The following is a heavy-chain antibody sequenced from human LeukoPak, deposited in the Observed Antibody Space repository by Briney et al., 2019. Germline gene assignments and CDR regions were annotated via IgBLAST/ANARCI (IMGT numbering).Heavy chain of an antibody. V-gene: IGHV3-21*01. CDR2: ISSSSSYI. Sequence: GGSLRLSCAASGFTFSSYSMNWVRQAPGKGLEWVSSISSSSSYIYYADSVKGRFTISRDNAKNSLYLQMNSLRAEDTVVYYCARFYYYGSGSYSGVDYWGQGTLVTVSS. CDR1: GFTFSSYS. J-gene: IGHJ4*02. CDR3: ARFYYYGSGSYSGVDY. D-gene: IGHD3-10*01.